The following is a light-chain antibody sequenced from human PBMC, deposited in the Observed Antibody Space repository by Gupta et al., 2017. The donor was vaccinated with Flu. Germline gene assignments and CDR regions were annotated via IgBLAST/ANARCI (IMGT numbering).Light chain of an antibody. V-gene: IGKV2D-29*01. J-gene: IGKJ1*01. CDR2: EAS. Sequence: DVVLTQTPLSLSVTPGQPASISCKSSQSLLHSDGKTHLYWYLHKPGQPPKLLIYEASTRFSGVPDRFSDRGSGKDFTRKSMRVEAEDVGVYHCLQSLQLRTFGQGTKLEIK. CDR3: LQSLQLRT. CDR1: QSLLHSDGKTH.